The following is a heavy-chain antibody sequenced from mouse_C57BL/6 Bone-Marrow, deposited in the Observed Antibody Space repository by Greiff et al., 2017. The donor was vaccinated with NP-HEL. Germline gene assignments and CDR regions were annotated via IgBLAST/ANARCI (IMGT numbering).Heavy chain of an antibody. V-gene: IGHV1-19*01. Sequence: VQLKESGPVLVKPGASVKMSCKASGYTFTDYYMNWVKQSHGKSLEWIGVINPYNGGTSYNQKFKGKATLTVDKSSSTAYMELNSLTSEDSAVYYCARDYDYDGDAMDYWGQGTSVTVSS. CDR2: INPYNGGT. D-gene: IGHD2-4*01. CDR1: GYTFTDYY. J-gene: IGHJ4*01. CDR3: ARDYDYDGDAMDY.